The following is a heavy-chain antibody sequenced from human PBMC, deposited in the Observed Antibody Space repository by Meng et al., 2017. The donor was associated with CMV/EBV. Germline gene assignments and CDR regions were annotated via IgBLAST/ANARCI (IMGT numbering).Heavy chain of an antibody. J-gene: IGHJ6*02. CDR3: AKEYYYGSGSDAIYYYGMDV. D-gene: IGHD3-10*01. CDR2: ISSSSSYI. V-gene: IGHV3-21*01. Sequence: GESLKISCAASGFTFSSYSMNWVRQAPGKGLEWVSSISSSSSYIYYADSVKGRFTISRDNSKNTLYLQMNSLRAEDTAVYYCAKEYYYGSGSDAIYYYGMDVWGQGTTVTVSS. CDR1: GFTFSSYS.